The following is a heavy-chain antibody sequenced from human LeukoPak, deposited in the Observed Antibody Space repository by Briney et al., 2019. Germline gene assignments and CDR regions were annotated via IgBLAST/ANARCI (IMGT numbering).Heavy chain of an antibody. V-gene: IGHV1-18*01. D-gene: IGHD3-9*01. CDR1: GYTFTSYG. CDR3: ARDGPPFDILTGYYSYFDY. CDR2: ISAYNGNT. Sequence: GASVKVSCKASGYTFTSYGISWVRQAPAQGLEWMGWISAYNGNTNYAQKLQGRVTMTTDTSTSTAYMELRSLRSDDTAVYYCARDGPPFDILTGYYSYFDYWGQGTLVTVSS. J-gene: IGHJ4*02.